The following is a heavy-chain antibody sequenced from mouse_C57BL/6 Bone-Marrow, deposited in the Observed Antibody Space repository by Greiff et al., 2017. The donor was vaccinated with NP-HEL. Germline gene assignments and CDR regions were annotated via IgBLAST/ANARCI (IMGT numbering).Heavy chain of an antibody. Sequence: QVQLKQPGTELVKPGASVKLSCKASGYTFTSYWMHWVKQRPGQGLEWIGNINPSNGGTNYNEKFKSKATLTVDKSSSTAYMQLSSLTSEDSAVYYCARSFITTVVAKDWFAYWGQGTLVTVSA. CDR2: INPSNGGT. CDR3: ARSFITTVVAKDWFAY. CDR1: GYTFTSYW. D-gene: IGHD1-1*01. V-gene: IGHV1-53*01. J-gene: IGHJ3*01.